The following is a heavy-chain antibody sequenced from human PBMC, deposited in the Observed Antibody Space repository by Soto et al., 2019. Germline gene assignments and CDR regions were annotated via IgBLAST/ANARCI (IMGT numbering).Heavy chain of an antibody. CDR2: INGGNGNT. J-gene: IGHJ4*02. V-gene: IGHV1-3*05. D-gene: IGHD6-19*01. CDR1: GYTFTSYA. Sequence: QVQLVQSGAEEKKPGASMKVSYKASGYTFTSYAMHWVRQAPGQRLEWMGWINGGNGNTKYSQKFQGRVTITRDTSASTAYMELSSMRSEDTAVYYCARVSGWYHLDYWGQGTLVTVSS. CDR3: ARVSGWYHLDY.